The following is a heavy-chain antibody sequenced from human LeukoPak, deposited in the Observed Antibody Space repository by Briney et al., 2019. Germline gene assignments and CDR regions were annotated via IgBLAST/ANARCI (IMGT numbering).Heavy chain of an antibody. CDR1: GFTFSSYA. D-gene: IGHD3-22*01. CDR2: ISGSGGST. J-gene: IGHJ4*02. V-gene: IGHV3-23*01. CDR3: AKRHYYDSSGYYYGYYFDY. Sequence: PGGSLRLSCAASGFTFSSYAMSWVRQAPGKGLEWVSAISGSGGSTYYADSVKGRFTISRDNSKNTLYLQMNSLRAEDTAVYYCAKRHYYDSSGYYYGYYFDYWGQGTLVTVSS.